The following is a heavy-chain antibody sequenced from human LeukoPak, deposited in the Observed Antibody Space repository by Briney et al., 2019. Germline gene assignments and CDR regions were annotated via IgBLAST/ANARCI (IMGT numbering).Heavy chain of an antibody. CDR3: ARVFARYSGSF. D-gene: IGHD1-26*01. CDR1: GGSISSYY. J-gene: IGHJ4*02. CDR2: IYYSGST. Sequence: SETLSLTCTVSGGSISSYYWSWIRQPPGKGLEWIGYIYYSGSTNYNPSLKSRVTISVDTSKSQFSLKLNSVTAADTAMYYCARVFARYSGSFWGQGTLVTVSS. V-gene: IGHV4-59*08.